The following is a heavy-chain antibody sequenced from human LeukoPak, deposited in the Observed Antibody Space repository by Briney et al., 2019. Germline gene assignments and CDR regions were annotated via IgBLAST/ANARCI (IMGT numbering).Heavy chain of an antibody. CDR2: INPNSGGT. CDR3: ARDAQYCSSTSCYSMSGRWFDP. J-gene: IGHJ5*02. Sequence: ASVKVSCKASGYTFTGYYMHWVRQAPGQGLEWMGWINPNSGGTNYAQRFQGRVTMTRDTSISTAYMELSSLRSEDTAVYYCARDAQYCSSTSCYSMSGRWFDPWGQGTLVTVSS. CDR1: GYTFTGYY. D-gene: IGHD2-2*01. V-gene: IGHV1-2*02.